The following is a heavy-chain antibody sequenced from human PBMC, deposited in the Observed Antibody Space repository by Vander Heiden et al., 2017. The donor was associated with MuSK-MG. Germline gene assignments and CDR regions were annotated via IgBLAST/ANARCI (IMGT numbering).Heavy chain of an antibody. Sequence: QVQLQEPGPGLVKPSETLSLTCAVSGYSISSGYYWGWIRQPPGKGLEWIGSIYHSGSTYYNPSLKSRVTISVDTSKNQFSLKLSSVTAADTAVYYCQVTRYRELGFDYWGQGTLVTVSS. V-gene: IGHV4-38-2*01. D-gene: IGHD3-10*01. CDR2: IYHSGST. J-gene: IGHJ4*02. CDR3: QVTRYRELGFDY. CDR1: GYSISSGYY.